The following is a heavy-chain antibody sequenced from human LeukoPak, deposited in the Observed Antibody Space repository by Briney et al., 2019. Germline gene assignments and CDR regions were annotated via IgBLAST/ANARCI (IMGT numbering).Heavy chain of an antibody. D-gene: IGHD3-22*01. V-gene: IGHV4-39*01. CDR3: ASLNYYDSSGYYPYYFDY. CDR2: IYYSGST. Sequence: SETLSLTCTVSGGSISSSSYYWGWIRQPPGKGLEWIGSIYYSGSTYYNPSLKSRVTISVDTSKNQFSLKLSSVTAADTAVYYCASLNYYDSSGYYPYYFDYWGQGTLVTVSS. CDR1: GGSISSSSYY. J-gene: IGHJ4*02.